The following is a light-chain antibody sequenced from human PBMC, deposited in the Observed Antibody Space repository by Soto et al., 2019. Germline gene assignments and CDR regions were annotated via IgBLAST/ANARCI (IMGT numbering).Light chain of an antibody. CDR1: QSISSY. J-gene: IGKJ4*01. CDR3: QQANTFALT. CDR2: VAS. V-gene: IGKV1-39*01. Sequence: DIQMSQYPSSLAASIGDRVIITCRASQSISSYVNWFQQKPGKAPKPLIYVASSLQGGVPPRFSGSGSGTDFTLTISSLQPEDFATYYCQQANTFALTFGGRTKVDI.